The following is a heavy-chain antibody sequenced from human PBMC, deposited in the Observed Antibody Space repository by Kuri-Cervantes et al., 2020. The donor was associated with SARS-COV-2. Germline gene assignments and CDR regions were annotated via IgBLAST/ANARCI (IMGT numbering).Heavy chain of an antibody. J-gene: IGHJ4*02. CDR3: ARHSYDFWSGSEPFDY. Sequence: LSLTCAASGFTFSSYAMHWVRQAPGKGPEWVAVISYDGSNKYYADSVKGRFTISRDNSKNTLYLQMNSLRAEDTAVYYCARHSYDFWSGSEPFDYWGQGTLVTVSS. CDR2: ISYDGSNK. D-gene: IGHD3-3*01. V-gene: IGHV3-30-3*01. CDR1: GFTFSSYA.